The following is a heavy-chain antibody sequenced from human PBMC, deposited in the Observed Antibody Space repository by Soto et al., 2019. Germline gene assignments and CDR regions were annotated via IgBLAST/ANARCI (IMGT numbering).Heavy chain of an antibody. V-gene: IGHV4-59*08. CDR2: IYYSGNT. D-gene: IGHD2-15*01. J-gene: IGHJ4*02. Sequence: SETLSLTCTVSGDSISPYYWSWIRQSPGKGLEWIGYIYYSGNTNYNPSLMSRVTIFVDTSKNQFSLELSSVTAADTAVYYCTRHCPRGSGTFDYWGQGALVTVSS. CDR3: TRHCPRGSGTFDY. CDR1: GDSISPYY.